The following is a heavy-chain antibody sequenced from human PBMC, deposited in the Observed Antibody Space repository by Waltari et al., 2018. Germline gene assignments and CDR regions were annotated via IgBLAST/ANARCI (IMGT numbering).Heavy chain of an antibody. V-gene: IGHV1-46*01. CDR1: GYTFTSYY. CDR2: IKRGGGST. J-gene: IGHJ4*02. D-gene: IGHD3-3*01. CDR3: ARDDHRSSGYYGLNVDL. Sequence: QVQLVQSGAELKKPGASVKVSCTASGYTFTSYYMHWVRQAPGQGLEWMGIIKRGGGSTSYAQKCQGRVTMTSDTSTKTVFMELRGLTTDDTAIESCARDDHRSSGYYGLNVDLWGQGTPVTVAP.